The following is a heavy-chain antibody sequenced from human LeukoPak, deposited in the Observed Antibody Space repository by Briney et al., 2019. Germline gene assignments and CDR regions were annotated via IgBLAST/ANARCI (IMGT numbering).Heavy chain of an antibody. D-gene: IGHD3-9*01. Sequence: GASVTVSCNLFGYTFTVYSMHGERQAPGKGLEWMGWINPNSGGTNYAQKFQGRVTMTRDTSISTAYLELSRLRSDDTAVYYSERDREGYYVFVTGYCGVVAFDIWGQGTMVTVSS. CDR1: GYTFTVYS. V-gene: IGHV1-2*02. J-gene: IGHJ3*02. CDR3: ERDREGYYVFVTGYCGVVAFDI. CDR2: INPNSGGT.